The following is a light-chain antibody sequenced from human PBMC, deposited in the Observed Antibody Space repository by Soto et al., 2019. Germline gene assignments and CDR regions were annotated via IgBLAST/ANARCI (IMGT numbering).Light chain of an antibody. CDR2: GAS. CDR3: QQYGSSPGGT. Sequence: EIVLTQSPGTLSLSPGERATLSCRASQSVSSSYLAWYQQKPGQAPRLLIYGASSRATGIPDRSSGSGSGTDFTLTISRLEPEDFAVYYCQQYGSSPGGTFGQGTKVEIK. CDR1: QSVSSSY. J-gene: IGKJ1*01. V-gene: IGKV3-20*01.